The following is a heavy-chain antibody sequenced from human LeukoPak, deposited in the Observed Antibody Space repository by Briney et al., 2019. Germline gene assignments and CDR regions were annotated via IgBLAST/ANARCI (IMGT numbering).Heavy chain of an antibody. D-gene: IGHD3-22*01. CDR1: GFTFTNYG. V-gene: IGHV3-48*01. Sequence: GGSLRLSCATSGFTFTNYGMNWVRQAPGKGLEWVSYISNSAILYADSVKGRFTISRDNSKNTLYLQMNSLRAEDTAVYYYAGSFTLIIPHPWGQGTLVTVSS. CDR3: AGSFTLIIPHP. J-gene: IGHJ5*02. CDR2: ISNSAI.